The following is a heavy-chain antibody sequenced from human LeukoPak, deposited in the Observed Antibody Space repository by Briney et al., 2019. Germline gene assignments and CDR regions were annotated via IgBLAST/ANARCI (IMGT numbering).Heavy chain of an antibody. CDR1: GFIFSSYG. V-gene: IGHV3-30*18. CDR2: ISYDGSNK. Sequence: SGGSLRLSCAASGFIFSSYGMHWVRQAPGKGLEWVAVISYDGSNKYYADSVKGRFTISRDNSKNTLYLQMNSLRAEDTAVYYCAKAFGHTVYYGMDVWGQGTTVTVSS. D-gene: IGHD2-2*02. J-gene: IGHJ6*02. CDR3: AKAFGHTVYYGMDV.